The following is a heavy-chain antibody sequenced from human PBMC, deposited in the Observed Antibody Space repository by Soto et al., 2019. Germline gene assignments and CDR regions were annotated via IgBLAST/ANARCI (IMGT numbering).Heavy chain of an antibody. V-gene: IGHV3-33*01. Sequence: QVQLVESGGGVVQPGRSLRLSCAASGFTLSSYGMHWVRQAPGKGLEWVAVIWYDGDKKYYADSVKVRFTISRDESKNTVYLNRRGLRGEATGFYYCARGSAGSESVVVVPAIDFYSFDTWGQGTLVSVSS. CDR3: ARGSAGSESVVVVPAIDFYSFDT. D-gene: IGHD2-15*01. CDR1: GFTLSSYG. CDR2: IWYDGDKK. J-gene: IGHJ4*02.